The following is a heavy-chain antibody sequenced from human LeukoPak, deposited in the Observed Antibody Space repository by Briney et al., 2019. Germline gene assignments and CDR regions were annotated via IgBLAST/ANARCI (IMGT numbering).Heavy chain of an antibody. V-gene: IGHV4-59*12. J-gene: IGHJ3*02. CDR2: IYYSGST. CDR3: AREGFTTVVDKDAFDI. Sequence: SETLSLTRTVSGGSISSYYWSWIRQPPGKGLEWIGYIYYSGSTNYNPSLKSRVTISVDTSKNQFSLKLSSVTAADTAVYYCAREGFTTVVDKDAFDIWGQGTMVTVSS. D-gene: IGHD4-23*01. CDR1: GGSISSYY.